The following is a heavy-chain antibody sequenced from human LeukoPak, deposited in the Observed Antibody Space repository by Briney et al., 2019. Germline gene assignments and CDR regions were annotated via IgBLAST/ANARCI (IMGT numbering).Heavy chain of an antibody. D-gene: IGHD3-10*01. CDR2: ISSSGSNI. CDR1: GFTFSTYE. Sequence: PGGSLRRSCVPSGFTFSTYEMSWVRQAPGKGLEWVSYISSSGSNIYYADSVKGRVTVSRDNAKNSLYLQMNSLRVEDTAVYYCARGRGWFGELTLARFDYWGQGTLVTVSS. CDR3: ARGRGWFGELTLARFDY. J-gene: IGHJ4*02. V-gene: IGHV3-48*03.